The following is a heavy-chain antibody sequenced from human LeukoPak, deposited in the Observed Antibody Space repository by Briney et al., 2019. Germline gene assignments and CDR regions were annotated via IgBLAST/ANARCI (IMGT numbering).Heavy chain of an antibody. CDR1: GFSLSTSGVG. V-gene: IGHV2-5*01. CDR3: AHLLETGDWFDP. J-gene: IGHJ5*02. D-gene: IGHD2-15*01. CDR2: IYWNDDK. Sequence: SGPTLVNPTQTLTLTCTFSGFSLSTSGVGVGWIRQPPGKALEWLALIYWNDDKRYSPSLKSRLTIAKDTSKNQVVLTMTNMDPVDTATYHCAHLLETGDWFDPWGQGTLVTVSS.